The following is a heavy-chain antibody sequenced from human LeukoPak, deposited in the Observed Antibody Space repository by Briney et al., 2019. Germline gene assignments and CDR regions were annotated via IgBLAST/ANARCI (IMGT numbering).Heavy chain of an antibody. CDR1: GFTFSSYS. CDR2: ISSSSSYI. J-gene: IGHJ6*04. Sequence: GGSLRLSCAASGFTFSSYSMNWVRQAPGKGLEWVSSISSSSSYIYYADSVKGRFTISRDNARNSLYLQMNSLRAEDTAVYYCARFTMVRGVAPLDGMDVWGKGTTVTVSS. CDR3: ARFTMVRGVAPLDGMDV. D-gene: IGHD3-10*01. V-gene: IGHV3-21*01.